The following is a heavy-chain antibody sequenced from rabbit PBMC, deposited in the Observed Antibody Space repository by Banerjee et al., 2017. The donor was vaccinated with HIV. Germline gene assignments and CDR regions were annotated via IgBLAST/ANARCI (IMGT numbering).Heavy chain of an antibody. Sequence: QEQLEESGGDLVKLEGSLTLTCTASGFSFSSTYYMCWVRQAPGKGLVLIACIYTDSDGTWFTSWVNGRFTISRSTSLNTVDLKMTSLTAADTATYFCARDLTGVISWNFNLWGPGTLVSVS. J-gene: IGHJ4*01. CDR3: ARDLTGVISWNFNL. CDR2: IYTDSDGT. CDR1: GFSFSSTYY. D-gene: IGHD1-1*01. V-gene: IGHV1S43*01.